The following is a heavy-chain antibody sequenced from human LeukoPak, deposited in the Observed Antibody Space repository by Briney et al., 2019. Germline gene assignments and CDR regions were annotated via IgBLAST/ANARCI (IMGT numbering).Heavy chain of an antibody. CDR2: IKEEGSEK. CDR3: ARHGEYNWHMDV. V-gene: IGHV3-7*01. Sequence: TGGSLRLSCVGSGFTFSGYWMSWVRQAPGKGLEWVAKIKEEGSEKYYVDSVKGRFTISRDNAKNSLYLQMNSLRAEDTAVYYCARHGEYNWHMDVWGKGTTVTVSS. J-gene: IGHJ6*03. D-gene: IGHD1-20*01. CDR1: GFTFSGYW.